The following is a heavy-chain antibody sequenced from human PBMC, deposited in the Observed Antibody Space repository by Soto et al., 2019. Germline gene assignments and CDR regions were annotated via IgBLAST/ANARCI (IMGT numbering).Heavy chain of an antibody. CDR1: GYTFNNYA. D-gene: IGHD4-4*01. J-gene: IGHJ4*02. CDR2: IKAANGNT. CDR3: ARYDYNGYYFDY. V-gene: IGHV1-3*01. Sequence: ASVKVSCKASGYTFNNYAVHWVRQAPGQGLEWMGWIKAANGNTKYSQKFQDRVTMTRDTSTTTVYMELSSLRSEDTAVYYCARYDYNGYYFDYWGQGTLVTVSS.